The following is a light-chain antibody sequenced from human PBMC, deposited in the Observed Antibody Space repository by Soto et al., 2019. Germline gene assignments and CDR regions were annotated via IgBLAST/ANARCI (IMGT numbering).Light chain of an antibody. CDR1: QSVSWY. Sequence: EIVLTQSTATLSLSPGERATISCRASQSVSWYLAWYQKKPGQAPRLLIYDASKRAAGIPARFSGSGSDTYFTLTISSLHPEDVAVYYCQQRHHWLRTFGQWTKVEIK. V-gene: IGKV3-11*01. CDR2: DAS. J-gene: IGKJ2*01. CDR3: QQRHHWLRT.